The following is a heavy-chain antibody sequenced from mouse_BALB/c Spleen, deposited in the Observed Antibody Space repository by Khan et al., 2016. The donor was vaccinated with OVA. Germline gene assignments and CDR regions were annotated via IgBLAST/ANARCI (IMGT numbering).Heavy chain of an antibody. V-gene: IGHV1-7*01. J-gene: IGHJ2*01. CDR1: GYTFTTYW. CDR3: ARDRIDY. Sequence: QVQLKQSGTELAKPGASVKMSCKASGYTFTTYWMHWVKQRPGQDLEWIGYINPTSGYTDYNEKFKDKATLSADKSSSTAYMQLSSLTSEDSAVYYCARDRIDYWGQGTTLTVSS. CDR2: INPTSGYT.